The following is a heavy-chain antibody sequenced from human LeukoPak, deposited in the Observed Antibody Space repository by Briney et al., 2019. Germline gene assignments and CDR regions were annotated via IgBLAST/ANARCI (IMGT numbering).Heavy chain of an antibody. V-gene: IGHV3-30*18. CDR1: GSTLGDYG. Sequence: GGSRRPSCPPLGSTLGDYGINWVGQPPGKGLEWVAVISYDGNHKYNTDSVKGRFTISRDNSKNTLYLQMSSLRAEDTAVYYCTKDDAYSSSWYACDIWGQGTMVTVSS. CDR2: ISYDGNHK. D-gene: IGHD6-13*01. J-gene: IGHJ3*02. CDR3: TKDDAYSSSWYACDI.